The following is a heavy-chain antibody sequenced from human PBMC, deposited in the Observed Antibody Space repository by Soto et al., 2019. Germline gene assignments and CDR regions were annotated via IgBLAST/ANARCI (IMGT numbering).Heavy chain of an antibody. J-gene: IGHJ6*02. CDR1: GFTFSSYD. V-gene: IGHV3-13*01. Sequence: GGSLRLSCAASGFTFSSYDMYWVRQATGKGLEWVSAIGTAGDTYYPGSVKGRFTISRENAKNSLYLQMNSLRAGDTAVYYCAREVVVAATPGYYYGMDVWGQGTTVTVSS. CDR3: AREVVVAATPGYYYGMDV. D-gene: IGHD2-15*01. CDR2: IGTAGDT.